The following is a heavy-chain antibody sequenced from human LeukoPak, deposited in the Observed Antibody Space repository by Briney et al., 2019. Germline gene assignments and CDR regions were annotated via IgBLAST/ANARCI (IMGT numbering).Heavy chain of an antibody. CDR3: AAVALTPRIAVAGGY. V-gene: IGHV1-58*02. CDR2: IVVGSGNT. Sequence: SVKVSCKASGFTFTSSAMQWVRQARGQRLEWIGWIVVGSGNTNYAQKFQERVTITRDISTSTAYMELSSLRSEDTAVYYCAAVALTPRIAVAGGYWGQGTLVTVSS. D-gene: IGHD6-19*01. CDR1: GFTFTSSA. J-gene: IGHJ4*02.